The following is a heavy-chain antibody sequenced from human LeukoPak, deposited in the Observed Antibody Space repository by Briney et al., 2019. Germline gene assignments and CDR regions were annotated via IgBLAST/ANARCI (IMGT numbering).Heavy chain of an antibody. Sequence: SETLSLTCSVSGGSISSSSYYWGWIRQPPGKGLEWVASVYYSGSTYYNPSLESRVTMSVDTSKNQFSLKLSSVTAADTAVYYCARQPGGYSGPFDYWGQGALVTVSS. V-gene: IGHV4-39*01. J-gene: IGHJ4*02. CDR1: GGSISSSSYY. CDR2: VYYSGST. D-gene: IGHD5-12*01. CDR3: ARQPGGYSGPFDY.